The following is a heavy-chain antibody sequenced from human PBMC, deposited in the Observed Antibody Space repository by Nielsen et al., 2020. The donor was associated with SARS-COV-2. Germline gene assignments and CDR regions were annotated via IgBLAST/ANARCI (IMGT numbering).Heavy chain of an antibody. CDR2: ISGSGGST. Sequence: LSLTCAASGFTFSSYAMSWVRQAPGKGLEWVSAISGSGGSTYYADSVKGRFTISRDNSKNTLYLQMNSLRAEDTAVYYCAKAGWIQLWLRPHYFDYWGQGTLVTVSS. J-gene: IGHJ4*02. CDR3: AKAGWIQLWLRPHYFDY. D-gene: IGHD5-18*01. V-gene: IGHV3-23*01. CDR1: GFTFSSYA.